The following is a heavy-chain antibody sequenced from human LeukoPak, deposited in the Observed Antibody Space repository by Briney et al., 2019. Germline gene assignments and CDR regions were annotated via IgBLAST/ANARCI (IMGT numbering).Heavy chain of an antibody. CDR1: GGTFSSYA. J-gene: IGHJ3*02. V-gene: IGHV1-69*06. Sequence: ASVKVSCKASGGTFSSYAISWVRQAPGQGLEWMGGIIPIFGTANYAQKFQGRVTITADKSTSTAYMELSSLRSEDTAAYYCAIVLRYFDWSGIDIWGQGTMVTVSS. D-gene: IGHD3-9*01. CDR3: AIVLRYFDWSGIDI. CDR2: IIPIFGTA.